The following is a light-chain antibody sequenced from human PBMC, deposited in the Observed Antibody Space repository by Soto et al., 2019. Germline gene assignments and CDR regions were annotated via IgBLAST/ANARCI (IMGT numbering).Light chain of an antibody. CDR3: QHYISYSEA. V-gene: IGKV1-5*03. J-gene: IGKJ1*01. CDR1: QTISSW. CDR2: NAS. Sequence: IQITESASSLSGYVGDIVTSTCRARQTISSWLAWYQQQAGQDHXLLIYNASNLKSWVPSRVSGIVSETEFTLTISSLQPDDFPTYYCQHYISYSEAFGQGPRWIP.